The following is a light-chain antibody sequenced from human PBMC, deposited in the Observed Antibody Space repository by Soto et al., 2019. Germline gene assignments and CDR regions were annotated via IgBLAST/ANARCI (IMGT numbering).Light chain of an antibody. CDR2: ATS. V-gene: IGKV1-6*01. J-gene: IGKJ1*01. Sequence: AIQMTQSPSSLSASVGDRVTITCRASQGIRNDLGWYQQRPGKAPKLLIYATSNLQTGVPSRFSVSGSGTDFSLSISSLQPEDFATYYCLQDYSYPRTFGQGTKVEIK. CDR1: QGIRND. CDR3: LQDYSYPRT.